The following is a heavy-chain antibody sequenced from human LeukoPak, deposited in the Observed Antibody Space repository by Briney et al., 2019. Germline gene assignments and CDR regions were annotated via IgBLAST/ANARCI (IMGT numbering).Heavy chain of an antibody. CDR2: ISGSGGST. J-gene: IGHJ5*02. CDR3: AKVGQKWIYSWFDP. V-gene: IGHV3-23*01. D-gene: IGHD5-12*01. Sequence: GSLRLSCAASGFTFSSYAMSWVRPAPGKGLEWVSAISGSGGSTYYADSVKGRFTISRDNSKNTLYLQMNSLRAEDTAVYYCAKVGQKWIYSWFDPWGQGTLVTVSS. CDR1: GFTFSSYA.